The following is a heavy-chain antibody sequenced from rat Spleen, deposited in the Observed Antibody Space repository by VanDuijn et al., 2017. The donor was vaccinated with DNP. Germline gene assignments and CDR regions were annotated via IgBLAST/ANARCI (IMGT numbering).Heavy chain of an antibody. CDR2: ISYSGRT. D-gene: IGHD1-9*01. CDR3: ARWTYYGYTFDY. Sequence: EVQLQESGPGLVKPSQSLSLTCSVTGHSIASNYLGWFRKFPRNRMEWIGHISYSGRTNFNPSLESRISITRDTSKNQFFLQLRSMTAEDTATYYCARWTYYGYTFDYWGQGVMVTVSS. CDR1: GHSIASNY. J-gene: IGHJ2*01. V-gene: IGHV3-1*01.